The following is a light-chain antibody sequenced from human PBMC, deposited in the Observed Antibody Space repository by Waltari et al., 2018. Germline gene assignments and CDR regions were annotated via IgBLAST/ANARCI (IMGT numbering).Light chain of an antibody. V-gene: IGKV1-39*01. CDR1: QIITNF. Sequence: TCRAGQIITNFLNWYRQKPGKAPELLIYAASSLQTGVPSRFNGSGSETDFTLTVTSLQPEDFATYDCQQSYTTPRTFGQGTKVEIK. J-gene: IGKJ1*01. CDR3: QQSYTTPRT. CDR2: AAS.